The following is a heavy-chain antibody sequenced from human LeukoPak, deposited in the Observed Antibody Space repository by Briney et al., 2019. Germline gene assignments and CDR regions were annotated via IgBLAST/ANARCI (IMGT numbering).Heavy chain of an antibody. Sequence: GGSLRLSCAASGFTFSSYGMIWVRQAPGKGLEWVAVISYDGSNKYYADSVKGRFTISRDNSKNTLYLQMNSLRAEDTAVYYCAKVGSHYDILTGSPYDYWGQGTLVTVSS. CDR2: ISYDGSNK. D-gene: IGHD3-9*01. V-gene: IGHV3-30*18. CDR3: AKVGSHYDILTGSPYDY. J-gene: IGHJ4*02. CDR1: GFTFSSYG.